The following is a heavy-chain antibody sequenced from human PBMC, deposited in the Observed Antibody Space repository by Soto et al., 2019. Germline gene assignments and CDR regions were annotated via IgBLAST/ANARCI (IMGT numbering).Heavy chain of an antibody. D-gene: IGHD3-10*01. CDR3: TRDTFGARDY. Sequence: EVQLVESGGGLVQPGGSLRLSCTDSGFTFSGDWMHWVRQAPGKGLVWVSRIDPYETGISYADSEKGRFTISRDNAKSTLYLQMNSLRVEDTAVYYCTRDTFGARDYWGQGTLVTVSS. J-gene: IGHJ4*02. CDR2: IDPYETGI. CDR1: GFTFSGDW. V-gene: IGHV3-74*01.